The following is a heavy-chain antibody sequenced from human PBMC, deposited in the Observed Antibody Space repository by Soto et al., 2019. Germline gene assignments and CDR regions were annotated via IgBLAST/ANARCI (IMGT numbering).Heavy chain of an antibody. CDR2: IRAYNGNT. D-gene: IGHD1-26*01. CDR3: ASGAPPESP. CDR1: GYTFTSYG. Sequence: QVQLVQSGAEVKKPGASVKVSCKASGYTFTSYGISWVRQAPGQGLEWMGWIRAYNGNTNYAQKFQGRVTMTTDTSTSPAYTDQRRLRSDGSAVYYWASGAPPESPWGQGTLVTVAT. J-gene: IGHJ5*02. V-gene: IGHV1-18*01.